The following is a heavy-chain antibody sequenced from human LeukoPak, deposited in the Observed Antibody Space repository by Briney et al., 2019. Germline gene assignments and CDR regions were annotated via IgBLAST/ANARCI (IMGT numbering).Heavy chain of an antibody. CDR3: AKVPLSAGGWYEY. J-gene: IGHJ4*02. CDR2: ISGSGGST. Sequence: PGGSLRLSCAASGFTFSSYAMSWGRQAPGKGLEWVSAISGSGGSTYYADSVKGRFTISRDNSKNTLYLQMNSLRAEDTAFYYCAKVPLSAGGWYEYWGQGTLVTVSS. D-gene: IGHD6-19*01. V-gene: IGHV3-23*01. CDR1: GFTFSSYA.